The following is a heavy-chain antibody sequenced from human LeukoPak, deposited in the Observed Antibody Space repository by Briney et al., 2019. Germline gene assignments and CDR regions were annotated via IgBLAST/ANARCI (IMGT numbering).Heavy chain of an antibody. CDR3: AKGRGSSSWYRGYNWFDP. Sequence: GGSLRLSCAASGFTFSSYAMSWVRQAPGKGLEWVSAISGSGGSTYYADSVKGRFTISRDNSKNTLYLQMNSLRAEDTAVYYCAKGRGSSSWYRGYNWFDPWGQGTLVTVSS. D-gene: IGHD6-13*01. CDR1: GFTFSSYA. CDR2: ISGSGGST. V-gene: IGHV3-23*01. J-gene: IGHJ5*02.